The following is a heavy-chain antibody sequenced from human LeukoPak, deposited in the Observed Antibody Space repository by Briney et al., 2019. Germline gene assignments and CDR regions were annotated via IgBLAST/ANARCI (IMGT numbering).Heavy chain of an antibody. Sequence: GASVKVSFRASGYTFLSFDVNWVRQATGQGLEWMGWMNPNSGNTGYAQEFQGRVTMTRNTSINTAYMEVSGLTSEDTAVYYCARAPSPASYAMDVWGQGTTVTVSS. V-gene: IGHV1-8*01. CDR3: ARAPSPASYAMDV. CDR2: MNPNSGNT. CDR1: GYTFLSFD. J-gene: IGHJ6*02.